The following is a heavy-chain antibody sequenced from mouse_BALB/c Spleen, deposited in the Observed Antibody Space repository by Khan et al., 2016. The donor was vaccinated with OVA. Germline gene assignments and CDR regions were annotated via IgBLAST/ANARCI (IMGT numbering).Heavy chain of an antibody. J-gene: IGHJ4*01. CDR2: IGPGCGST. D-gene: IGHD1-1*01. Sequence: DLVKPGASVKLSCKASGYTFTSYWINWIKQRPGQGLEWIGRIGPGCGSTSYHEMFTGKATLTVGTTSSTAYLQLSSLSSEDSAVFFCARSNYYGSSLYAMDYWGQGTTVTVSS. CDR3: ARSNYYGSSLYAMDY. CDR1: GYTFTSYW. V-gene: IGHV1S41*01.